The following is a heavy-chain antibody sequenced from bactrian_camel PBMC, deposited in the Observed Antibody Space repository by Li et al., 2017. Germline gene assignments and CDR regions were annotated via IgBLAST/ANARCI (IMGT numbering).Heavy chain of an antibody. CDR3: AADRGVFVGWSQRCKKNDYMY. CDR2: IDSDGIA. CDR1: GSIYGDAC. V-gene: IGHV3S53*01. J-gene: IGHJ4*01. D-gene: IGHD1*01. Sequence: HVQLVESGGGSVQAGGSLRLSCGAPGSIYGDACVGWLRQAPGKEREGVAAIDSDGIASYADSVKGRFTVSRDNANNTVNLMMNSLKPEDTAMYYCAADRGVFVGWSQRCKKNDYMYSGLGTQVTVS.